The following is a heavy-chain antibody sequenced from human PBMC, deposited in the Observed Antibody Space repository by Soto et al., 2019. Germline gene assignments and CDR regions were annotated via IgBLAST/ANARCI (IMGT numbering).Heavy chain of an antibody. J-gene: IGHJ6*02. Sequence: SVKVSCKASGGTFSSYAISWVRQAPGQGLEWMGGIIPIFGTANYAQKFQGRVTITADESTSTAYMELSSLRSEDTAVYYCARGEMATIRGYYYHHYGMDVWGQGTTLTLSS. CDR3: ARGEMATIRGYYYHHYGMDV. V-gene: IGHV1-69*13. CDR2: IIPIFGTA. D-gene: IGHD5-12*01. CDR1: GGTFSSYA.